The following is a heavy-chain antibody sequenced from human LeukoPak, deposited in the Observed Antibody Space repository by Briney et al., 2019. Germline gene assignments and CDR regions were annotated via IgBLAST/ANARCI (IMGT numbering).Heavy chain of an antibody. J-gene: IGHJ4*02. CDR2: IIAILGIA. D-gene: IGHD1-26*01. CDR1: VGTFISYI. Sequence: GASVNVSCKASVGTFISYIISWVRQAPGQGLEWMGRIIAILGIANYAQKFQGRVTITADKSTSTAYRELSSLRSEDTAGYYCARDRGVGATPPFDYWGQGTLVTVSS. V-gene: IGHV1-69*04. CDR3: ARDRGVGATPPFDY.